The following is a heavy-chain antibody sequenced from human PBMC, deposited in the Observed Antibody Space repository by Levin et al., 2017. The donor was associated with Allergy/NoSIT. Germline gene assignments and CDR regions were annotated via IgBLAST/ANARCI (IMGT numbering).Heavy chain of an antibody. D-gene: IGHD2-8*01. CDR1: GFTFSTYG. J-gene: IGHJ3*02. Sequence: LSLTCAASGFTFSTYGMHWVRQAPGKGLEWVAVIWSAGRNKYYADSVKGRFTFSRDNSKNTMYLEMNSLRAEDTAVYYCARERAPYDGFDIWGQGTMVTVSS. V-gene: IGHV3-33*01. CDR2: IWSAGRNK. CDR3: ARERAPYDGFDI.